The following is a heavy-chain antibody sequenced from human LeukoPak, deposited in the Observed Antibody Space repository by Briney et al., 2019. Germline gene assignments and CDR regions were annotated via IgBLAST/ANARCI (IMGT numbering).Heavy chain of an antibody. Sequence: SETLSLTCTVSGGSISNSSFNWGWIRQPPGKGLEWIGNIYYRGSTYYNSSLKSRVSISVDTSKNYFSLKVSSVTAADTAVYYCARLFLCFGEFSFDYWGQGTLVTVSS. CDR2: IYYRGST. D-gene: IGHD3-10*01. CDR1: GGSISNSSFN. CDR3: ARLFLCFGEFSFDY. J-gene: IGHJ4*02. V-gene: IGHV4-39*02.